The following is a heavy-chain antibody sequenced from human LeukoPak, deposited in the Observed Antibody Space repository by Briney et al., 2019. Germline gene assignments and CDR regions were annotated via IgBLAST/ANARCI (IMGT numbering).Heavy chain of an antibody. Sequence: GGSLRLSCAASGFTFSSYGMPWVRQAPGKGLEWVAVIWYDGSNKYYADSVKGRFTISRDNSKNTLYLQMNSLRAEDTAVYYCARAGIAVAGDNYYYGMDVWGQGTTVTVSS. J-gene: IGHJ6*02. CDR1: GFTFSSYG. V-gene: IGHV3-33*01. CDR3: ARAGIAVAGDNYYYGMDV. D-gene: IGHD6-19*01. CDR2: IWYDGSNK.